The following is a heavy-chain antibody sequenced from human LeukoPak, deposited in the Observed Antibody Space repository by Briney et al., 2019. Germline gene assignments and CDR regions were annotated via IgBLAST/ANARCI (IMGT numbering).Heavy chain of an antibody. V-gene: IGHV1-2*02. CDR1: GYTFTGYY. Sequence: GASVKVSCKASGYTFTGYYMHWVRQAPGQGLEWMGWINPNSGGTNYAQKFQGRVTMTRDTSISTAYMELSRLRSDDTAVYYCARDYSSIKASLGFDPWGQGTLVTVSS. CDR2: INPNSGGT. D-gene: IGHD6-6*01. CDR3: ARDYSSIKASLGFDP. J-gene: IGHJ5*02.